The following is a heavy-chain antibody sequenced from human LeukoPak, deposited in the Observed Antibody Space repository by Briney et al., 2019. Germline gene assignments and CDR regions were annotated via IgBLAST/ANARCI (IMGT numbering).Heavy chain of an antibody. CDR2: ISGSGGST. V-gene: IGHV3-23*01. CDR3: AKVPNYDILTGYYPQYYYYYYMDV. Sequence: GGSLRLSCAASGFTFTSYAMSWVRQAPGKGLEWVSGISGSGGSTYYADSVKGRVTISRDNSKNTVYLQMNSLRAEDTVVYYCAKVPNYDILTGYYPQYYYYYYMDVWGKGTTVTVSS. D-gene: IGHD3-9*01. J-gene: IGHJ6*03. CDR1: GFTFTSYA.